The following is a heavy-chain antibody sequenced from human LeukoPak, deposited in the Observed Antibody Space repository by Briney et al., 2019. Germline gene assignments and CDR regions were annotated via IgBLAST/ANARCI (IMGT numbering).Heavy chain of an antibody. CDR3: ARIDGGNSVVDY. Sequence: GGSLRLSCEVSGITFSDYYMSWIRQAPGKGLEWVSYISSSGSTIYYADSVKGRFTISRDNAKNSLYLQMNSLRAEDTAVYYCARIDGGNSVVDYWGQGTLVTVSS. CDR2: ISSSGSTI. CDR1: GITFSDYY. J-gene: IGHJ4*02. D-gene: IGHD4-23*01. V-gene: IGHV3-11*04.